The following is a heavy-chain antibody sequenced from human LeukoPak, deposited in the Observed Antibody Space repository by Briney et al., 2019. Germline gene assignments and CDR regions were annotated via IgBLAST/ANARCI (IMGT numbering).Heavy chain of an antibody. D-gene: IGHD2-21*02. CDR2: ISGSGGGT. CDR1: GFTFSSYA. J-gene: IGHJ6*03. Sequence: PGGSLRLSCAASGFTFSSYAMSWVRQAPGKGLEWVSAISGSGGGTYYADSVKGRFTISRDNSKNTLYLQMNSLRAEDTAVYYCATALFDGGDYYYYHYMDVWGKGTTVTISS. V-gene: IGHV3-23*01. CDR3: ATALFDGGDYYYYHYMDV.